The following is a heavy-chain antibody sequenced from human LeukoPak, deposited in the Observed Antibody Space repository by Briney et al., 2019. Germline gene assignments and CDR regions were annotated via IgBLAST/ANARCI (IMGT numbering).Heavy chain of an antibody. D-gene: IGHD1-14*01. CDR3: ARSNQADDY. V-gene: IGHV3-74*01. CDR1: GFTFSSYG. J-gene: IGHJ4*02. CDR2: INPGGSSI. Sequence: GGSVRLSCAASGFTFSSYGMHWVRQVPGKGLVWVARINPGGSSITYADSVKGRFTISRDNAKNTLYLQMDSLRAEDTGVYYCARSNQADDYWGQGTLVTVSS.